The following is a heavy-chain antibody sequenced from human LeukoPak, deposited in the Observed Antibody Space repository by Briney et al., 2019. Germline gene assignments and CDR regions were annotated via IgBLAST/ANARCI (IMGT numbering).Heavy chain of an antibody. CDR2: IKQDGSEK. CDR1: GFTFSSYW. V-gene: IGHV3-7*01. Sequence: GGSLRLSCAASGFTFSSYWMSWVRQAPGKGLEWVANIKQDGSEKYYVDSVKGRFTISRDNAKNSLYPQMNSLRAEDTAVYYCASGTQNYDFWSGYFLGVFDYWGQGTLVTVSS. CDR3: ASGTQNYDFWSGYFLGVFDY. J-gene: IGHJ4*02. D-gene: IGHD3-3*01.